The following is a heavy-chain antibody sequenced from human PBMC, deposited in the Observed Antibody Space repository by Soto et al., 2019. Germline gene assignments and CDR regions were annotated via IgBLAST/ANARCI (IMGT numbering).Heavy chain of an antibody. D-gene: IGHD6-19*01. CDR3: AKGPHPNIGWHYYFDA. J-gene: IGHJ4*02. CDR1: GFSLANFP. Sequence: XGSLRLSCVGAGFSLANFPMNWVRQTPGKGLEWISYISPRGDNIYYTESVKGRFTISRDNARNSLYLQMNSLRDEDAALYYRAKGPHPNIGWHYYFDAWGQGVPVTVSS. CDR2: ISPRGDNI. V-gene: IGHV3-48*02.